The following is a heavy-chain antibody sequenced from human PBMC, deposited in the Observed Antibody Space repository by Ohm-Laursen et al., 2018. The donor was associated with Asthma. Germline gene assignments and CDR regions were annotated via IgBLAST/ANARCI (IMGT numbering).Heavy chain of an antibody. CDR2: MNPNSGKT. V-gene: IGHV1-8*02. CDR1: GYTFTNYA. Sequence: GASVKVSCKASGYTFTNYAIHWVRQAPGQGLEWMGWMNPNSGKTGYAQKFQGRVIMTRNTAISTAYMEQSSLKSEDTAVYYCARPFKTHDHGDYRDFWYFDLWGRGTLVTVSS. D-gene: IGHD4-17*01. J-gene: IGHJ2*01. CDR3: ARPFKTHDHGDYRDFWYFDL.